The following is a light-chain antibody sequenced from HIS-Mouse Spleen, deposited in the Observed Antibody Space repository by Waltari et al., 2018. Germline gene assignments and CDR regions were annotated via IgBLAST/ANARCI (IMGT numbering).Light chain of an antibody. CDR1: QSVSSN. J-gene: IGKJ5*01. CDR2: GAS. CDR3: QQYNNWPQ. Sequence: EIVMTQSPATLSVSPGERATLSCRASQSVSSNLAWYQQKPGQAPRLLIYGASTRATGIPARFSGSGSGTEFTLTISSLQSEDFAVYCCQQYNNWPQFGQGTRLEIK. V-gene: IGKV3-15*01.